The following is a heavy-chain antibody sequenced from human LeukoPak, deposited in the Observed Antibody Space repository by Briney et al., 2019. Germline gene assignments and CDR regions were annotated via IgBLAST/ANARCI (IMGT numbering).Heavy chain of an antibody. J-gene: IGHJ4*02. CDR2: IYTSGGT. CDR1: GGSISSGSYY. D-gene: IGHD2-15*01. CDR3: ARDLGDYSLDY. Sequence: PSQTLSLTCTVSGGSISSGSYYWSWIRQPAGKGLEWIGRIYTSGGTNYNPSLKSRVTISVDTSKNQFSLKLSSVTAADTAVYYCARDLGDYSLDYWGQGTLVTVSS. V-gene: IGHV4-61*02.